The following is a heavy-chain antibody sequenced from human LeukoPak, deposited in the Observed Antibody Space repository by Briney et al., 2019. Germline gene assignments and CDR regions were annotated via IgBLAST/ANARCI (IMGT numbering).Heavy chain of an antibody. V-gene: IGHV3-48*02. J-gene: IGHJ4*02. CDR1: GFTFSSYT. CDR3: VSDALHTAHFDY. CDR2: VSASGNI. D-gene: IGHD5-18*01. Sequence: PGGSLRLSCAASGFTFSSYTMNCVRQAPGKGLQWVSTVSASGNIHYSESVKGRFTISRDNARNSLYLQMNSLRDEDTAVYYYVSDALHTAHFDYWGQGTLVTVSS.